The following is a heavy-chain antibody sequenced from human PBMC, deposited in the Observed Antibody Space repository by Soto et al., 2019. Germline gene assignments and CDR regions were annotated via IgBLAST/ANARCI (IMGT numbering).Heavy chain of an antibody. Sequence: SQTLSLTCAISGDSVSSNRAAWTWIRQSPARGLEWLGRTYYRSKWYNDYAVSVKSRITINPDTSKNQFSLQLNSVTPEDTAVYYCARESLGSGWYPYYYYGMDVWGQGTTVTVSS. CDR2: TYYRSKWYN. D-gene: IGHD6-19*01. V-gene: IGHV6-1*01. J-gene: IGHJ6*02. CDR1: GDSVSSNRAA. CDR3: ARESLGSGWYPYYYYGMDV.